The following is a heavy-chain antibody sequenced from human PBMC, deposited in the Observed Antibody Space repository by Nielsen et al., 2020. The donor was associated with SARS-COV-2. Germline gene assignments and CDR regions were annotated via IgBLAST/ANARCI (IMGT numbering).Heavy chain of an antibody. CDR1: GFTFDDYA. Sequence: GGSLRLSCVASGFTFDDYAMHWVRQAPGKGLEWVSGISWNSGSIGYADSVKGRFTISRDNAKNSLYLQMNSLRAEDTALYYCAAAGTYYWGQGTLVTVSS. J-gene: IGHJ4*02. CDR2: ISWNSGSI. CDR3: AAAGTYY. D-gene: IGHD6-13*01. V-gene: IGHV3-9*01.